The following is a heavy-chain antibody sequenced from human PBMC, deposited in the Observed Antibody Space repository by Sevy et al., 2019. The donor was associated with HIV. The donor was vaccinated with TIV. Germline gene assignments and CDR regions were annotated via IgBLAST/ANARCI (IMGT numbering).Heavy chain of an antibody. Sequence: GGCLRLSCAASGFSFNSYWMHWVRQAPGKGLEWVSHISDDGISTTYADSVKGRFTISRDNAKNTLYLQMNSPRAEDTALYYCHAASQGSWGQGTLVTVSS. V-gene: IGHV3-74*01. CDR2: ISDDGIST. CDR1: GFSFNSYW. CDR3: HAASQGS. D-gene: IGHD6-25*01. J-gene: IGHJ5*02.